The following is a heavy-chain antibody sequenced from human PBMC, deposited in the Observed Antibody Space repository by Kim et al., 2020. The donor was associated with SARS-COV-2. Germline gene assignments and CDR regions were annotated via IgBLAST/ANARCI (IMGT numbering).Heavy chain of an antibody. D-gene: IGHD3-22*01. Sequence: SETLSLTCAVFGESLSGYYWSWIRQPPGKGLELIGQISHSGTTNYNPSLKSRVTISIDTSKNQFSLKLNSVTAADTAVHYCARERRDDSDGSYYFDYWG. J-gene: IGHJ4*01. CDR2: ISHSGTT. CDR1: GESLSGYY. CDR3: ARERRDDSDGSYYFDY. V-gene: IGHV4-34*01.